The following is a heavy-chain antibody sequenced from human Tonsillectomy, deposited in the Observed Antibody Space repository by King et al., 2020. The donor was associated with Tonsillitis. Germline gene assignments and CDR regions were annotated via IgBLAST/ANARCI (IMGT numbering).Heavy chain of an antibody. V-gene: IGHV4-39*01. Sequence: QLQESGPGLVKPSETLSLTCAVSGGSISINSYYWGWIRRPPGKGLEWIGNIYYSGSTYYNPSLKSRVTISVDTSKNQFSLKLSSVTAADTAVYYWARVPYDYLGGSYYGYFAYWGQGTLVTVSS. CDR3: ARVPYDYLGGSYYGYFAY. CDR2: IYYSGST. D-gene: IGHD3-16*01. J-gene: IGHJ4*02. CDR1: GGSISINSYY.